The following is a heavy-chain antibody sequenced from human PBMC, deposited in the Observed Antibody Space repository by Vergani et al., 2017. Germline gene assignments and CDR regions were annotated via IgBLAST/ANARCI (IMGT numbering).Heavy chain of an antibody. Sequence: EVQLVESGGGLVQPGGSLRLSCAASGFTFSSYEMNWVRQAPGKGLEWVSYISSSGSTIYYADSVKGRFTISRDNAKNSLYLQMNSLRAEATAVYYCARDPGNAVRAFDIWGQGTMVTVSS. D-gene: IGHD1-1*01. J-gene: IGHJ3*02. CDR1: GFTFSSYE. CDR3: ARDPGNAVRAFDI. CDR2: ISSSGSTI. V-gene: IGHV3-48*03.